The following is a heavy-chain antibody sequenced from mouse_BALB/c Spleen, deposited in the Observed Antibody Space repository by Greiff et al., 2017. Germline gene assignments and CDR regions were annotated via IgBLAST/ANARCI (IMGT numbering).Heavy chain of an antibody. CDR1: GYAFTNYL. CDR3: ARQVRGAMDY. Sequence: QVQLQQSGAELVRPGTSVKVSCKASGYAFTNYLIEWVKQRPGQGLEWIGVINPGSGGTNYNEKFKGKATLTADKSSCTAYMQLSSLTSDDSAVYFCARQVRGAMDYWGQGTSVTVSS. J-gene: IGHJ4*01. V-gene: IGHV1-54*01. CDR2: INPGSGGT. D-gene: IGHD2-14*01.